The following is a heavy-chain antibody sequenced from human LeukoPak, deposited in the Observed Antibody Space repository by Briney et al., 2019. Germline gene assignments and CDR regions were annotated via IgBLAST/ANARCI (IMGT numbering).Heavy chain of an antibody. CDR2: IIPIFGTA. D-gene: IGHD6-13*01. V-gene: IGHV1-69*13. Sequence: ASVKVSCKASGYSFSGHGIAWVRQAPGQGLEWMGGIIPIFGTANYAQKFQGRVTITADESTSTAYMELSSLRSEDTAVYYCARDPQQLGFFDYWGQGTLVTVSS. J-gene: IGHJ4*02. CDR1: GYSFSGHG. CDR3: ARDPQQLGFFDY.